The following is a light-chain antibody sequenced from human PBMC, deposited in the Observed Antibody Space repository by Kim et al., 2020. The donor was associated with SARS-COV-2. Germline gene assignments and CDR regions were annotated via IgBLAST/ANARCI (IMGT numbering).Light chain of an antibody. J-gene: IGLJ3*02. CDR1: SSDVGTYNY. CDR3: SSYTGSGTWV. V-gene: IGLV2-14*03. CDR2: DVS. Sequence: QSALTQPASVSGSPGQSITISCTGTSSDVGTYNYVSWCQQHPGKAPKVMIYDVSNRPSGVSNRFSGSKSGNTASLTVSGLQAEDEADYYCSSYTGSGTWVFGGGTKLTVL.